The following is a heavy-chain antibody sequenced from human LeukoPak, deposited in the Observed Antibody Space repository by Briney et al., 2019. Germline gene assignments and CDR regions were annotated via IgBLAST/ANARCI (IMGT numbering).Heavy chain of an antibody. CDR3: ARGGRKRVPAATTTDYYYYMDV. CDR2: MNPNSGNT. Sequence: ASVKVSCKASGYTFTSYDINWVRQATGQGLEWMGWMNPNSGNTGYAQKFQGRVTMTRNTSISTAYMELSSLRSEDTAVYHCARGGRKRVPAATTTDYYYYMDVWGKGTTVTVSS. V-gene: IGHV1-8*01. CDR1: GYTFTSYD. J-gene: IGHJ6*03. D-gene: IGHD2-2*01.